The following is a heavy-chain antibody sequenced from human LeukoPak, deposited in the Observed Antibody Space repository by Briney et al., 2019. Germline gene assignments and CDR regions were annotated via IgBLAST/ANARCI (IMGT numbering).Heavy chain of an antibody. D-gene: IGHD6-6*01. CDR1: GGSINSSSYY. Sequence: SETLSLTCTVSGGSINSSSYYWGWIRQPPGKGLEWIGNIYYSGITYYNPSLKSRVTISVDTSKNQFSLILSSVTAADTTVYYCARQSSLTSDAWARIAGRPRRVDYWGQGTLVTVSS. J-gene: IGHJ4*02. CDR3: ARQSSLTSDAWARIAGRPRRVDY. CDR2: IYYSGIT. V-gene: IGHV4-39*01.